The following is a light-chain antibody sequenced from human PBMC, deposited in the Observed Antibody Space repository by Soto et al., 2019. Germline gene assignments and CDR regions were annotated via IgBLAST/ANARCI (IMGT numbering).Light chain of an antibody. J-gene: IGKJ1*01. V-gene: IGKV1-5*03. CDR3: QQYNSSFRT. Sequence: DIQMTQSPSTLSASVGDRVTITCRASQSISSWLAWYQQKPGKAPKLLIYKASSLESGVPSRFSGSGSGTEFTLNISSLQPDDFATYYCQQYNSSFRTFGQGTKVEIK. CDR1: QSISSW. CDR2: KAS.